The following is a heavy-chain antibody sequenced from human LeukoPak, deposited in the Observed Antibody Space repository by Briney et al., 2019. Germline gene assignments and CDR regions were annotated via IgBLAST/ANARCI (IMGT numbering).Heavy chain of an antibody. J-gene: IGHJ4*02. CDR2: ISSSSYI. Sequence: GGSLRLSCAASGFTFSSYSMNWVRQAPGKGLEWVSSISSSSYIYYADSVKGRFTISRDNAKNSLYLQMNSLRAEDTAVYYCARDQDYGAFDYWGQGTLVTVSS. D-gene: IGHD4-17*01. V-gene: IGHV3-21*01. CDR3: ARDQDYGAFDY. CDR1: GFTFSSYS.